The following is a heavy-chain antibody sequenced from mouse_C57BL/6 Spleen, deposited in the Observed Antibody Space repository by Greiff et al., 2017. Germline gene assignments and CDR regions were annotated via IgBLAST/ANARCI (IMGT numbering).Heavy chain of an antibody. J-gene: IGHJ1*03. CDR2: IDPSDSYT. V-gene: IGHV1-69*01. CDR1: GYTFTSYW. D-gene: IGHD1-1*01. Sequence: QVQLQQPGAELVMPGASVKLSCKASGYTFTSYWMHWVKQRPGQGLEWIGDIDPSDSYTNYNQKFKGKSTLTVDKSSSTAYMQLSSLTSEDSAVYYCASPLYGSSYDSYWDVDVWGTGTTVTVSS. CDR3: ASPLYGSSYDSYWDVDV.